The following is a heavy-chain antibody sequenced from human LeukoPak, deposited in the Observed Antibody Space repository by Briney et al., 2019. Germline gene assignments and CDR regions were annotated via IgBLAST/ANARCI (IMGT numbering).Heavy chain of an antibody. D-gene: IGHD6-19*01. CDR3: AREDSSGWGAFDI. V-gene: IGHV3-21*01. CDR2: ISSSSSYI. J-gene: IGHJ3*02. Sequence: GGSLRLSCAASGFTFSSYSMNWVRQAPGKGLEWVSSISSSSSYIYYADSVKGRFTISRDNAKNSLYLQMNSLRAEDTAVYYCAREDSSGWGAFDIWGQGTMVTVSS. CDR1: GFTFSSYS.